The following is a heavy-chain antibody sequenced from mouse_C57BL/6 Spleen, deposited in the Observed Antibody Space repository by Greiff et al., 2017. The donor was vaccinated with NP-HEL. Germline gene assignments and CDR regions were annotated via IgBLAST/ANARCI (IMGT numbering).Heavy chain of an antibody. V-gene: IGHV1-80*01. CDR1: GYAFSSYW. Sequence: QVQLKESGAELVKPGASVKISCKASGYAFSSYWMNWVKQRPGKGLEWIGQIYPGDGDTNYNGKFKGKATLTADKSSSTAYMQLSSLTSEDSAVYFCGREGDDGYYPFAYWGQGTLVTVSA. J-gene: IGHJ3*01. CDR2: IYPGDGDT. D-gene: IGHD2-3*01. CDR3: GREGDDGYYPFAY.